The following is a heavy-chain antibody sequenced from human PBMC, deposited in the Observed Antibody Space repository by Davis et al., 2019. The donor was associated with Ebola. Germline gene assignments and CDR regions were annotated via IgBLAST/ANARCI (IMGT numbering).Heavy chain of an antibody. D-gene: IGHD6-19*01. V-gene: IGHV3-23*01. Sequence: GESLKISCAASGFTFSSFGMSWVRQAPGKGLEWISAMSASGGVTHYADSVKGRFAISRDNSKNTLYLQMNSLRAEDTAVYYCAKSSVAGTSGMDDWGQGPTVTVSS. CDR2: MSASGGVT. CDR3: AKSSVAGTSGMDD. CDR1: GFTFSSFG. J-gene: IGHJ6*02.